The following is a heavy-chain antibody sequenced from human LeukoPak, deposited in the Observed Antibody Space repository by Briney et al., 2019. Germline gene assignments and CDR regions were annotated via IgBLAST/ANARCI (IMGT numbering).Heavy chain of an antibody. J-gene: IGHJ3*02. V-gene: IGHV3-30*02. Sequence: PRGSLRLSCAASGFTFNSYGMHWVRQAPGKGQEWVAFIRYDGSKRYFADSVKGRFALSRDNSKNTLYRQMSSLSPEDTAVYFCAKDGGSGSYFAFDIWGQGTMVTVSS. CDR3: AKDGGSGSYFAFDI. CDR1: GFTFNSYG. D-gene: IGHD1-26*01. CDR2: IRYDGSKR.